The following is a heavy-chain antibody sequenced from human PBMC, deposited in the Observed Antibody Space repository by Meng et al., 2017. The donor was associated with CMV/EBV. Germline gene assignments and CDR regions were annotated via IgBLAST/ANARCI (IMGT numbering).Heavy chain of an antibody. D-gene: IGHD3-16*01. CDR1: GFTFSSYS. Sequence: GESLKISCAASGFTFSSYSMNWVRQAPGKGLEWVSSISSSSSYIYYADSVKGRFTISRDNAKNSLYLQMNSLRAEDTAVYYCVSFHRGEIYYGMDVWGQGTTVTVS. J-gene: IGHJ6*02. V-gene: IGHV3-21*01. CDR3: VSFHRGEIYYGMDV. CDR2: ISSSSSYI.